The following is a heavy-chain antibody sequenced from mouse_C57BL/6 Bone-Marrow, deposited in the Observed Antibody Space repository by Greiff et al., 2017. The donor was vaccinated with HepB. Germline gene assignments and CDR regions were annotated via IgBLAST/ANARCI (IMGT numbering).Heavy chain of an antibody. Sequence: EVQRVESEGGLVQPGSSMKLSCTASGFTFSDYYMAWVRQVPEKGLEWVANINYDGSSTYYLDSLKSRFIISRDNAKNILYLQMSSLKSEDTATYYCERGDGYYEAWFAYWGQGTLVTVSA. CDR3: ERGDGYYEAWFAY. J-gene: IGHJ3*01. V-gene: IGHV5-16*01. CDR2: INYDGSST. CDR1: GFTFSDYY. D-gene: IGHD2-3*01.